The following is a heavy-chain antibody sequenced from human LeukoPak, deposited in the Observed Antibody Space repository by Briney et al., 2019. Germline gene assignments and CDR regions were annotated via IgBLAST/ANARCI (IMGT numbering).Heavy chain of an antibody. Sequence: SETLSLTCTVSGGSISSDDYYWSWIRQPPGKGLEWIGYIYYSGSTYYNPSLKSRVTISVDTSKNQFSLKLSSVTAADTAVYYCARENIQLWSNFDYWGQGTLVTVSS. V-gene: IGHV4-30-4*01. J-gene: IGHJ4*02. CDR2: IYYSGST. CDR3: ARENIQLWSNFDY. D-gene: IGHD5-18*01. CDR1: GGSISSDDYY.